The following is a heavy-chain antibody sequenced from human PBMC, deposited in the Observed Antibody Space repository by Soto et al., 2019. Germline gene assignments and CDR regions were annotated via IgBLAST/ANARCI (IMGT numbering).Heavy chain of an antibody. D-gene: IGHD6-19*01. Sequence: GGSLRLSCAASGFTFSSYWMHWVRQAPGKGLVWVSRINSDGSDTTYADSVKGRFTISRGNAKNTLYLQMNSLRAEDTAVYYCAREIAVSRNWFDPWGQGTLVTVSS. J-gene: IGHJ5*02. V-gene: IGHV3-74*01. CDR3: AREIAVSRNWFDP. CDR2: INSDGSDT. CDR1: GFTFSSYW.